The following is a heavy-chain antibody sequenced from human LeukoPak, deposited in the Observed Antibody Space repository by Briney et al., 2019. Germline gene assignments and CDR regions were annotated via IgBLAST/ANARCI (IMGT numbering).Heavy chain of an antibody. J-gene: IGHJ6*03. D-gene: IGHD3-10*01. CDR3: SCDGAYGSGSSPHYYYYMDV. Sequence: AGGPLRLSCAVSEFPFINAWMSWVRQAPGKGLEWVTFIGYDGSNKYYADSVKGRFTISRDNSKNTLYLEMNSLRVEDTAVYYCSCDGAYGSGSSPHYYYYMDVWGKGTTVTVSS. CDR1: EFPFINAW. V-gene: IGHV3-30*02. CDR2: IGYDGSNK.